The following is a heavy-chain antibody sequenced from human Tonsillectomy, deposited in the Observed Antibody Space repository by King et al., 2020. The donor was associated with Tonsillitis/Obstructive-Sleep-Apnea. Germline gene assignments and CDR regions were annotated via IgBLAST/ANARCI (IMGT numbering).Heavy chain of an antibody. V-gene: IGHV1-24*01. Sequence: QLVQSGAEVKKPGASVKVSCKVSGYTLTELSMHWVRQAPGKGLEWMGGFDPEDGETIYAQKSQGRVTMTEDTSTDTAYMELSSLRSEDTAVYYCATLSGPDSSGYPNYYGMDVWGQGTTVTVSS. CDR2: FDPEDGET. J-gene: IGHJ6*02. D-gene: IGHD3-22*01. CDR1: GYTLTELS. CDR3: ATLSGPDSSGYPNYYGMDV.